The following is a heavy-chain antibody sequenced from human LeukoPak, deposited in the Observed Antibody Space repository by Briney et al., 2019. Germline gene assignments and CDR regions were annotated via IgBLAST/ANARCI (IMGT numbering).Heavy chain of an antibody. CDR3: AKGGVGSGYFTVGYYFDY. CDR2: ISAGGGTT. J-gene: IGHJ4*02. Sequence: GGSLRLSCAASGFTFSSFAMSWVRQAPGKGLEWVSAISAGGGTTYYADSVKGRFTISRDNSKNTLYLQMNSLRAEDTAVYFCAKGGVGSGYFTVGYYFDYWGQGTLVTVSS. D-gene: IGHD3-3*01. V-gene: IGHV3-23*01. CDR1: GFTFSSFA.